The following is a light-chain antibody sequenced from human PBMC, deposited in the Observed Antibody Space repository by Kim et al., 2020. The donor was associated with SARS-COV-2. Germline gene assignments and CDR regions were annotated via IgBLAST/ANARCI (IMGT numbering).Light chain of an antibody. J-gene: IGLJ3*02. CDR2: QDS. V-gene: IGLV3-1*01. CDR1: GEKY. CDR3: QAWDSDTAV. Sequence: GEKYVSWYQQKPGLSPVLVIYQDSKRPSGIPERFSGSNSGNTAPLTISGAQTLDEADYYCQAWDSDTAVFGGGTKVTVL.